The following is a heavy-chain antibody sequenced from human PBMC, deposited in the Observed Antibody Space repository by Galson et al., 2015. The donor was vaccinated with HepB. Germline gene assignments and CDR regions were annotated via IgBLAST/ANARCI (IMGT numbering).Heavy chain of an antibody. Sequence: SLRLSCAASGFTFSTYGMHWVRQAPGKGLEWVAFIRYDGSNKYYADSVKGRFTISRDNSKNTLYVQMNSLRAEDTAVYYCAKETGIYGGNSGHEYWGQGTLVTVSS. V-gene: IGHV3-30*02. D-gene: IGHD4-23*01. CDR3: AKETGIYGGNSGHEY. CDR2: IRYDGSNK. CDR1: GFTFSTYG. J-gene: IGHJ4*02.